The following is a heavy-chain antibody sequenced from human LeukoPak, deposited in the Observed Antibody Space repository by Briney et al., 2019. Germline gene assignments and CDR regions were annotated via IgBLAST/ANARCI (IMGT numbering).Heavy chain of an antibody. Sequence: KASETLSLTCAVYEGSFSGYYWSWILQPPGKGLEWIGEINHSGSTNYNPSLKSRVTISVDTSKNQFSLKLSSVTAADTAVYYCARGQWLVGRTFYYYYYYMDVWGKGTTVTVSS. CDR3: ARGQWLVGRTFYYYYYYMDV. CDR2: INHSGST. J-gene: IGHJ6*03. CDR1: EGSFSGYY. D-gene: IGHD6-19*01. V-gene: IGHV4-34*01.